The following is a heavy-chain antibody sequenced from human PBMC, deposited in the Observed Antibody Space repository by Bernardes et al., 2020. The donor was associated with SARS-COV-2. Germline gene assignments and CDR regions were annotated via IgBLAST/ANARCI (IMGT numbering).Heavy chain of an antibody. CDR1: GFIFSTSS. J-gene: IGHJ4*02. CDR3: ARAGPRYSSGSSDY. D-gene: IGHD6-19*01. CDR2: ISTSSGAI. V-gene: IGHV3-48*01. Sequence: GGSLRLSCAASGFIFSTSSMNWVRQAPGKGLAWVSYISTSSGAIYYADSVKGRFTISRDNAKNSLFLQMNSLRAEDTAVYYCARAGPRYSSGSSDYWGQGTLVTVSS.